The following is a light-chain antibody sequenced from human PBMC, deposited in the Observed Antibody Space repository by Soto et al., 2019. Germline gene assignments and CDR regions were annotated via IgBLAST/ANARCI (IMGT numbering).Light chain of an antibody. Sequence: DIQMTQSPSSLSASVGDRVTITCRASQSISSYLNWYQQKPGKPPKLLMYATSTLHSGAPSRFSGSGSGTDFTLTISSLQPEDFATYSCQQSYSTPWTFGQGTKVEIK. CDR2: ATS. V-gene: IGKV1-39*01. J-gene: IGKJ1*01. CDR1: QSISSY. CDR3: QQSYSTPWT.